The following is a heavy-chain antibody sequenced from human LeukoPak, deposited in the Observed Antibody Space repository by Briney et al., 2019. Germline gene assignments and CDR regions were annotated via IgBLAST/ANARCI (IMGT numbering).Heavy chain of an antibody. D-gene: IGHD7-27*01. CDR2: INPNSGGT. Sequence: ASVKVSCKASGYTFTGYYMHWVRQAPGQGLEWMGWINPNSGGTNYAQKFQGRVTMTRDTSISTAYMELSRLRSDDTAVYYCARDKLGTSVFDYWGQGTLVTVSS. CDR3: ARDKLGTSVFDY. CDR1: GYTFTGYY. V-gene: IGHV1-2*02. J-gene: IGHJ4*02.